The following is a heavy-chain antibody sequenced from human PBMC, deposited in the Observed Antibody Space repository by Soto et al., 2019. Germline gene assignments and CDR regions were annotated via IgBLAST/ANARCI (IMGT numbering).Heavy chain of an antibody. CDR3: ARLGGSFNWFDP. J-gene: IGHJ5*02. V-gene: IGHV4-39*01. D-gene: IGHD1-26*01. CDR1: GGSISSSSYY. CDR2: IYYSGST. Sequence: SETLSLTCTVSGGSISSSSYYWGWIRQPPGKGLEWIGSIYYSGSTYYNPSLKSRVTISVDTSKNQFSLKLSSVTAADTAVYYCARLGGSFNWFDPWGQGTLDTVSS.